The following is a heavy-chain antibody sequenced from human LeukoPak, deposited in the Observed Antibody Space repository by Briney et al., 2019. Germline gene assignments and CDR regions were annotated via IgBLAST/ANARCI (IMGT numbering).Heavy chain of an antibody. CDR1: GFTFGNYG. D-gene: IGHD1-20*01. V-gene: IGHV3-20*04. CDR2: INWNGGST. J-gene: IGHJ4*02. CDR3: AKDPSYNWNYLTY. Sequence: GGSLRLSCAASGFTFGNYGMSWVRQAPGKGLEWVSGINWNGGSTGYADSVKGRFTISRDNSKNTLYLQMNSLRAEDTAVYYCAKDPSYNWNYLTYWGQGTLVTVSS.